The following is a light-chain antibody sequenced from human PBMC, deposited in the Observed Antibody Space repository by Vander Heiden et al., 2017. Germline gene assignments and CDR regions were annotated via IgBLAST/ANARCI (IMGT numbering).Light chain of an antibody. CDR3: QSYDSSLSAVV. Sequence: QSVLTQPPSASGAPGQRVTISCTGSSSNIGAGYDVHWYQQLPGTAPKLLIYGNNNRPSGVPERFSGSKSGTSASLAITGLQAEDESDYYCQSYDSSLSAVVFGGGTKLTVL. V-gene: IGLV1-40*01. CDR2: GNN. J-gene: IGLJ2*01. CDR1: SSNIGAGYD.